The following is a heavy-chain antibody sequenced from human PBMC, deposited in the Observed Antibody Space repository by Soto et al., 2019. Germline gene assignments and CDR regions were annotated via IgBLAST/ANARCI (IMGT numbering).Heavy chain of an antibody. CDR1: GFIFTSHG. V-gene: IGHV1-18*01. CDR3: ARDRCSGGSCYLDNWSDP. CDR2: VTADNGNT. J-gene: IGHJ5*02. Sequence: ASVKVSCKASGFIFTSHGMHWVRQAPGQGLEWMGWVTADNGNTKYSQKFQGRVTMTTDTSTSTAYMELRSLRSDDTAVYYCARDRCSGGSCYLDNWSDPWGQG. D-gene: IGHD2-15*01.